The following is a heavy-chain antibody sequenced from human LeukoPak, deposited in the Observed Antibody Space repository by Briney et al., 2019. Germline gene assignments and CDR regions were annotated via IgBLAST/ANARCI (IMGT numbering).Heavy chain of an antibody. CDR1: GGSISSYY. CDR3: AREKISDNRRGVFDY. J-gene: IGHJ4*02. D-gene: IGHD3-10*01. V-gene: IGHV4-59*01. CDR2: IYYSGNT. Sequence: SETLSLTCTVSGGSISSYYWSWIRQSPGKGLDWIGYIYYSGNTNYNPSLKSRATMSIDTSKNQFSLKLSSVTAADTAVYYCAREKISDNRRGVFDYWGQGTLVTVSS.